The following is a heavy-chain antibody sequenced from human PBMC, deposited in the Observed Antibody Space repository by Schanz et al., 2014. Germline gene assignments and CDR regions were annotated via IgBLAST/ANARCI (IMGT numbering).Heavy chain of an antibody. CDR1: GFTFSTFA. Sequence: EVQLVESGGDLVQPGGSLRLSCSASGFTFSTFAMHWVRQAPGKGLEWVSAISGSGGSTYYADSVKGRFTISRDNSKNTLYLQMNSLRAEDTAVYFCVSQTGSPNYWGQGTMVTVSS. D-gene: IGHD6-13*01. CDR2: ISGSGGST. V-gene: IGHV3-23*04. CDR3: VSQTGSPNY. J-gene: IGHJ4*02.